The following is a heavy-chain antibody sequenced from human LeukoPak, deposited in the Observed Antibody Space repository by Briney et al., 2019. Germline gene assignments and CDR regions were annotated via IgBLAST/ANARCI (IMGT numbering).Heavy chain of an antibody. CDR2: ISSSGTTI. Sequence: PGGSLRLSCAASGFTFNSYEMNWVRQAPGKGLEWVSYISSSGTTIYYADSVRGRFTISRDNAKNSLYLQMNSLRAEDTAVYYCARGGFRSSSICYYYQNGMDVWGQGTTVTVSS. CDR3: ARGGFRSSSICYYYQNGMDV. J-gene: IGHJ6*02. CDR1: GFTFNSYE. D-gene: IGHD2-2*01. V-gene: IGHV3-48*03.